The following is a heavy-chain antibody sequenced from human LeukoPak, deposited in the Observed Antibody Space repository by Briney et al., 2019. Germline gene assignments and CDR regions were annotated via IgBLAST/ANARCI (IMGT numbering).Heavy chain of an antibody. V-gene: IGHV3-23*01. D-gene: IGHD6-6*01. CDR1: GFTFSSYA. CDR3: AKPVSSSSGTRGWFDP. CDR2: ISGSGGST. J-gene: IGHJ5*02. Sequence: PGGSLRLSCAASGFTFSSYAMSWVRQAPGKGREWVSAISGSGGSTYYADSVKGRFTISRDNSKNTLYLQMNSLRAEDTAVYYCAKPVSSSSGTRGWFDPWGQGTLVTVSS.